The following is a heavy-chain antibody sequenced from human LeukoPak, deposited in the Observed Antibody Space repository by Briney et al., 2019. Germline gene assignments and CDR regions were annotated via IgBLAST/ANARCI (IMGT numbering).Heavy chain of an antibody. J-gene: IGHJ5*02. D-gene: IGHD3-3*01. Sequence: ASVKVSCKASGYTFTGYYIHWVRQAPGQGLEWMGWINPNSGGTYYAQKFQGRVTMTRDTSTSTAYMELRSLRSDDTAVYYCARAHYDFWSGYYLNWFDPWGQGTLVTVSS. CDR3: ARAHYDFWSGYYLNWFDP. V-gene: IGHV1-2*02. CDR1: GYTFTGYY. CDR2: INPNSGGT.